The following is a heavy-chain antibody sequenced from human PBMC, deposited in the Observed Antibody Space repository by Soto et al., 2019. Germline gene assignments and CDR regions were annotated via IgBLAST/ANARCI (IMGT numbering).Heavy chain of an antibody. Sequence: GGSLRLSCAASGFTFSSYAMSWVRPAPGKGLEWVSAISGSGGSTCYADSVKGRFTISRDNSKNTLYLQMNSLRAEDTAVYYCAKLTVVPADYYYGMDVWGQGTTVTVSS. V-gene: IGHV3-23*01. CDR3: AKLTVVPADYYYGMDV. CDR2: ISGSGGST. D-gene: IGHD2-15*01. CDR1: GFTFSSYA. J-gene: IGHJ6*02.